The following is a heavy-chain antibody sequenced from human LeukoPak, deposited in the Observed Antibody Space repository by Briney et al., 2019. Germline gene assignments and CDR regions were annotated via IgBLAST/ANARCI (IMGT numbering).Heavy chain of an antibody. V-gene: IGHV3-33*01. CDR3: ARDGYSGSKRGFYFDS. CDR2: MWYDGSNK. Sequence: PGGSLRLSRAASGFTFSSYGMHWVRQTPGKGLEWVAVMWYDGSNKYYADSAKGRFTISRDNSKNTLDLQMNSLRVEDTAVYYCARDGYSGSKRGFYFDSWGQGTLVTVSS. D-gene: IGHD5-12*01. CDR1: GFTFSSYG. J-gene: IGHJ4*02.